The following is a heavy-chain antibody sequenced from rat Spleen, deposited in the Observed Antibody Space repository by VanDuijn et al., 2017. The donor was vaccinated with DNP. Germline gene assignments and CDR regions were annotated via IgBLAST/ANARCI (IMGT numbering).Heavy chain of an antibody. CDR1: GFTFNNYW. CDR2: ITSSGGST. J-gene: IGHJ4*01. D-gene: IGHD4-3*01. CDR3: AKLLRGGYAMDA. V-gene: IGHV5-58*01. Sequence: EVHLVETGGGLVQPERSLKLSCVASGFTFNNYWMTWIRQVPGKGLEWVASITSSGGSTYYPDSVKGRFTISRDNAKNTVYLQMNSLRSEDTATYYCAKLLRGGYAMDAWGQGTSVTVSS.